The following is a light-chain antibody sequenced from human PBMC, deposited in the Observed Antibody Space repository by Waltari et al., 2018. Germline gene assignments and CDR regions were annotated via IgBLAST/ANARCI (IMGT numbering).Light chain of an antibody. CDR2: GNT. J-gene: IGLJ3*02. V-gene: IGLV1-40*01. CDR1: RSNIGAHYD. Sequence: QSVLTQPPSVSGAPGQRVTISCTGTRSNIGAHYDVHWSQHLPGTAPKVLIYGNTNRPSGAPDRFSGSKSGTSASLAITGLQAEDEADYYCQSYDKSLSAWVFGGGTRLTVL. CDR3: QSYDKSLSAWV.